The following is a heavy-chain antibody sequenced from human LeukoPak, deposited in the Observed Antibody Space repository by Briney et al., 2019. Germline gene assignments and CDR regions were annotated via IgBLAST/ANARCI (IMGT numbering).Heavy chain of an antibody. D-gene: IGHD4-17*01. J-gene: IGHJ5*02. CDR1: GGSISSYY. CDR2: IYYSGST. CDR3: ARNPYGEFDP. V-gene: IGHV4-59*01. Sequence: SETLSLTYTVSGGSISSYYWSWIRQPPGKGLEWIGYIYYSGSTNYNPSLKSRVTISVDTSKNQFSLKLSSVTAADTAVYYCARNPYGEFDPWGQGTLVTVSS.